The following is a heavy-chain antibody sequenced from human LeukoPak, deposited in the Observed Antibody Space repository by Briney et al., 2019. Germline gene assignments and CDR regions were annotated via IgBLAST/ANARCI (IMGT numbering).Heavy chain of an antibody. D-gene: IGHD4-11*01. CDR2: ISYTGNT. V-gene: IGHV4-31*03. CDR1: GGSFSSGGFY. J-gene: IGHJ5*02. Sequence: PSETLSLTCTVSGGSFSSGGFYWSWLRQHPGKALEWIGYISYTGNTYYNASLRSRVTISVDTSKNQFSLKLSSLTAADTAVYYCAREKVTTETGWFDPWGQGTLVTVSS. CDR3: AREKVTTETGWFDP.